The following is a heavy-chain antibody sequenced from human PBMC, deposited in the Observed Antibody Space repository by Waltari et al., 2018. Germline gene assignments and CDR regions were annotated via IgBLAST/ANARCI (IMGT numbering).Heavy chain of an antibody. CDR3: ARGYRYASSERFYLDY. CDR1: GLSIRGYT. J-gene: IGHJ4*02. D-gene: IGHD3-16*02. Sequence: QVQLAQSGAAVKSPGSSVTISCKASGLSIRGYTSSWVRPAPGQGLEWMGGFIPLSGSQIYTQKFQGRLTITADGSTRTTVMELRNLRYEDTAVYFCARGYRYASSERFYLDYWGQGTPVIVSS. V-gene: IGHV1-69*12. CDR2: FIPLSGSQ.